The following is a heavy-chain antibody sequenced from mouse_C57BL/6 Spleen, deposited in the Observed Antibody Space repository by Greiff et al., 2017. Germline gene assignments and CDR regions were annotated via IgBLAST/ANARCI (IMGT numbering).Heavy chain of an antibody. J-gene: IGHJ3*01. CDR1: GYSITSGYY. V-gene: IGHV3-6*01. Sequence: EVKLMESGPGLVKPSQSLSLTCSVTGYSITSGYYWNWIRQFPGNKLEWMGYISYDGSNNYNPSLKNRISLTRDTSKNQFFLKLNSVTTEDTATDYCASDYDGFAYWGQGTLVTVSA. CDR2: ISYDGSN. CDR3: ASDYDGFAY. D-gene: IGHD2-12*01.